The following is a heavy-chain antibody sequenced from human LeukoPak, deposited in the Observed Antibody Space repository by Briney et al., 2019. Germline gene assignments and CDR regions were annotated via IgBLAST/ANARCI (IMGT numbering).Heavy chain of an antibody. CDR2: IKTDGSIT. Sequence: GGSLRLSCAASGFSFSVFWMHWVRQAPGKGPVWVSRIKTDGSITDYADSAKGRFTISRDNAKNSLYLQMNSLRAEDTAVYYCARGRWSFGYWGQGTLVTVSS. D-gene: IGHD5-24*01. CDR1: GFSFSVFW. CDR3: ARGRWSFGY. V-gene: IGHV3-74*01. J-gene: IGHJ4*02.